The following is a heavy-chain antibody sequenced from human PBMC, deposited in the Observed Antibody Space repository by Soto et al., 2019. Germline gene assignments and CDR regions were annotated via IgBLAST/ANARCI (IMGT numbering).Heavy chain of an antibody. D-gene: IGHD3-3*01. V-gene: IGHV4-34*01. Sequence: SETLSLTCAVYGGSFSGYYWSWIRQPPGKGLEWIGEINHSGSTNYNPSLKSRVTISVDTSKNQFSLKLSSVTAADTAVYYCARQSYRFLEWFHESRGMDXWGQGTTVTV. CDR3: ARQSYRFLEWFHESRGMDX. CDR2: INHSGST. CDR1: GGSFSGYY. J-gene: IGHJ6*02.